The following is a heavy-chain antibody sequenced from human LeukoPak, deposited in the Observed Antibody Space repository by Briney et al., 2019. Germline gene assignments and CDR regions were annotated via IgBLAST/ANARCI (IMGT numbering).Heavy chain of an antibody. D-gene: IGHD1-1*01. J-gene: IGHJ3*02. V-gene: IGHV4-34*01. CDR2: INHSGST. CDR1: GGSFSGYY. CDR3: ARGTTYDAFDI. Sequence: SETLSLTCAVYGGSFSGYYWGWIRQPPGKGLEWIGEINHSGSTNYNPSLKSRVTISVDTSKNQFSPKLSSVTAADTAVYYCARGTTYDAFDIWGQGTMVTVSS.